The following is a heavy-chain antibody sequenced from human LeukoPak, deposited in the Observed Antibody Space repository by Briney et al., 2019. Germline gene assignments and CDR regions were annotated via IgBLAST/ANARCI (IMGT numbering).Heavy chain of an antibody. V-gene: IGHV5-51*01. D-gene: IGHD2-21*02. CDR2: IYPGDSYT. CDR3: ARQRSYCGGDCSEQFDP. CDR1: GYSFTSYW. Sequence: GGSLKISRKGSGYSFTSYWNGRVRQMPGKGLEWMRIIYPGDSYTRYSASFQGQVTISADKSISTAYLQWGSLKASDTAMYYCARQRSYCGGDCSEQFDPWGQETLVTVSS. J-gene: IGHJ5*02.